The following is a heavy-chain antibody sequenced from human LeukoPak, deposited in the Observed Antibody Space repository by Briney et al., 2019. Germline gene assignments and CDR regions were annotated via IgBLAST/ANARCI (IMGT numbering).Heavy chain of an antibody. CDR1: GYTFTSYA. J-gene: IGHJ4*02. CDR2: INAGNGNT. D-gene: IGHD6-13*01. CDR3: ARDEEGVAAAVDFYFDL. V-gene: IGHV1-3*01. Sequence: ASVKVSCKASGYTFTSYAMHWVRQAPGQRLEWMGWINAGNGNTKYSQKFQGRVTMTRDTSISTAYMELSRLRSDDTAVYYCARDEEGVAAAVDFYFDLWGQGTLVTVSS.